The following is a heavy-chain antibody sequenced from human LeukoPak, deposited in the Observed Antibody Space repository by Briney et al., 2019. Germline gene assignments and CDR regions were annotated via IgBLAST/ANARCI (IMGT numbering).Heavy chain of an antibody. CDR1: GFTFSSYS. CDR3: TRDPTVADRGDY. J-gene: IGHJ4*02. Sequence: GRSLRLSCAASGFTFSSYSMSWVRQAPGKWLEWVSSIYSDGRTYYADSVKGRFTISRDNFKNSLYLQMNSLRAEDTAVYYCTRDPTVADRGDYWGQGTLVTVSS. CDR2: IYSDGRT. V-gene: IGHV3-53*01. D-gene: IGHD6-19*01.